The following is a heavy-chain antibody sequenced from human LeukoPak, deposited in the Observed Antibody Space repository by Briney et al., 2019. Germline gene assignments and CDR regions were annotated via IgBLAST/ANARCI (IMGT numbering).Heavy chain of an antibody. CDR1: GYTFTGYY. CDR2: INPNSGGT. V-gene: IGHV1-2*04. D-gene: IGHD4-11*01. J-gene: IGHJ6*02. CDR3: ARDLATVTTSHYGMDV. Sequence: VASVKVSCKASGYTFTGYYMHWVRQAPGQGREWMGWINPNSGGTNYAQKFQGWVTMTRDTSISTAYMELSRLRSDDTAVYYCARDLATVTTSHYGMDVWGQGTTVTVSS.